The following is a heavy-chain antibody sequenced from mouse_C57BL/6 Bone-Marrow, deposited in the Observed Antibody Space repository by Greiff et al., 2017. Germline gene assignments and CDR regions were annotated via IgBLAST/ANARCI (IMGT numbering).Heavy chain of an antibody. CDR2: IHPNSGST. CDR3: ASSDWDWYFDV. Sequence: QVQLQQPGAELVKPGASVKLSCKASGYTFTSYWMHWVKQRPGQGLEWIGMIHPNSGSTNYNEKFKSKATLTVDKSSSTAYMQLSSRTSADSAVYDYASSDWDWYFDVWGTGTTVTVSS. J-gene: IGHJ1*03. CDR1: GYTFTSYW. V-gene: IGHV1-64*01. D-gene: IGHD4-1*01.